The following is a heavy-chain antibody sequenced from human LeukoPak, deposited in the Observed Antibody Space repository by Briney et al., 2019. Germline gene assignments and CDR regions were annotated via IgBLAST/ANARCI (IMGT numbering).Heavy chain of an antibody. CDR1: SGSFSGYY. V-gene: IGHV4-34*01. CDR2: INHSGST. Sequence: SETLSLTCAVYSGSFSGYYWSWIRQPPGKGLEWIGEINHSGSTNYNPSLKSRVTISVDTSKNQFSLKLSSVTAADTAVYYCARGGGFDAFDIWGQGTMVTVSS. J-gene: IGHJ3*02. CDR3: ARGGGFDAFDI. D-gene: IGHD4-23*01.